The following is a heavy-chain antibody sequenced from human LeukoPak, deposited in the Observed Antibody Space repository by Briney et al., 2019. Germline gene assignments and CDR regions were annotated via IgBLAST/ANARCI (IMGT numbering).Heavy chain of an antibody. D-gene: IGHD3-10*01. J-gene: IGHJ4*02. V-gene: IGHV1-18*04. CDR1: GYTFTGYY. Sequence: ASVKVSCKASGYTFTGYYMHWVRHAPGQGLEWMGWMSAYNGNTNYAQKLQGRVTMTTDTSTSTAYMELRSLRSDDTAVYYCAREPLWFGELVYWGQGTLVTVSS. CDR2: MSAYNGNT. CDR3: AREPLWFGELVY.